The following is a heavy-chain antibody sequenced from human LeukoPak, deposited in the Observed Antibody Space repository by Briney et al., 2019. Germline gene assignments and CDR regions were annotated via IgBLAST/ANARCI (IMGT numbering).Heavy chain of an antibody. CDR2: ISSSGSTI. J-gene: IGHJ4*02. D-gene: IGHD2-15*01. CDR3: AKREHNDCSGGSCYSGEDLFDY. CDR1: GFTFSSYE. V-gene: IGHV3-48*03. Sequence: PGGSLRLSCAASGFTFSSYEMNWVRQAPGKGLGWVSYISSSGSTIYYADSVKGRFTISRDNSKNTLYLQMNSLRAEDTAVYYCAKREHNDCSGGSCYSGEDLFDYWGQGTLVTVSS.